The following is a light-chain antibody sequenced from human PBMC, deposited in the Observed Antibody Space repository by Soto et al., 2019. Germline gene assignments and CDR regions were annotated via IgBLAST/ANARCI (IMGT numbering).Light chain of an antibody. CDR1: SSDVGGYNY. V-gene: IGLV2-14*01. Sequence: QSALTQPASVSGSPGQSITISCTGTSSDVGGYNYVSWYQQHAGNAPKLMIYDVSNRPSGVSNRFSGSKSGNTASLTISGLQGEDEADYYCSSYTSSDTLVFGTGTKVTVL. J-gene: IGLJ1*01. CDR2: DVS. CDR3: SSYTSSDTLV.